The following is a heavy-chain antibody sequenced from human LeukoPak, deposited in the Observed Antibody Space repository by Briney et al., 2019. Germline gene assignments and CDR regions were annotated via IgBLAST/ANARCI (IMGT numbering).Heavy chain of an antibody. D-gene: IGHD7-27*01. J-gene: IGHJ3*02. CDR2: INPNSGGT. CDR1: GYTFTGYY. V-gene: IGHV1-2*02. CDR3: AREAPELGRAFDI. Sequence: ASVKVSCKASGYTFTGYYMHWVRQAPGQGLEWVGWINPNSGGTKYAQRFQGRVNVTGDTSISTAYMELSRLRSDDTAVYYCAREAPELGRAFDIWGQGTMVTVSS.